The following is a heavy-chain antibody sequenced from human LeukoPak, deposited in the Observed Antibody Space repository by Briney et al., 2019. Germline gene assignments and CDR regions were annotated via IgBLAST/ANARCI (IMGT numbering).Heavy chain of an antibody. J-gene: IGHJ5*02. CDR2: IYYSGST. CDR3: ARGYCSSTNCYSHNWFDP. D-gene: IGHD2-2*02. Sequence: SETLSLTCTVSGGSISSPYWSWIRQPPGKGLEWIGYIYYSGSTDYNPSLKSRVTISVDTSKNQFSLRLSSVTAADTAVYYCARGYCSSTNCYSHNWFDPWGQGTLVTVSS. CDR1: GGSISSPY. V-gene: IGHV4-59*11.